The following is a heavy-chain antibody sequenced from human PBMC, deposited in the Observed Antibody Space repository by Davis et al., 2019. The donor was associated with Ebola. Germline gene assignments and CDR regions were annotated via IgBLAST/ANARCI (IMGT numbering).Heavy chain of an antibody. CDR1: GGSFSGYY. Sequence: MPSETLSLTCAVYGGSFSGYYWSWIRQPPGKGLEWIGEINHSGSTNYNPSLKSRVTISVDTSKNQFSLKLSSVTAADTAVYYCARVEMATIGRYYYYGMDVWGQGTTVTVSS. D-gene: IGHD5-24*01. CDR2: INHSGST. CDR3: ARVEMATIGRYYYYGMDV. V-gene: IGHV4-34*01. J-gene: IGHJ6*02.